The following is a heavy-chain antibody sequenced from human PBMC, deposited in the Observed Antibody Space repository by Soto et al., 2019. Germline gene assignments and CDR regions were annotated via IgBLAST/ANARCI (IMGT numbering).Heavy chain of an antibody. V-gene: IGHV4-30-4*01. CDR1: GGSISSGDYY. CDR3: ASGDYGAYGMDV. J-gene: IGHJ6*02. D-gene: IGHD4-17*01. CDR2: IYYSGST. Sequence: LSLTCTVSGGSISSGDYYWSWIRQPPGKGLEWIGYIYYSGSTYYNPSLKSRVTISVDTSKNQFSLKLSSVTAADTAVYYCASGDYGAYGMDVWGQGTTVTVSS.